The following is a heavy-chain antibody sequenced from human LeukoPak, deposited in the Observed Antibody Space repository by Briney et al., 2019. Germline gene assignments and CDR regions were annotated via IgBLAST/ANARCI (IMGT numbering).Heavy chain of an antibody. J-gene: IGHJ4*02. V-gene: IGHV4-39*01. CDR3: ARKYYYDSSGPIDY. CDR2: IYYSGST. CDR1: GVSISSSDYY. Sequence: SETLSLTCTVSGVSISSSDYYWGWIRQPPGKGLEWIGSIYYSGSTYYNPSLKSRLTISVDTSKNQFSLKLSSVTAADTAVYYCARKYYYDSSGPIDYWGQGTLVTVSS. D-gene: IGHD3-22*01.